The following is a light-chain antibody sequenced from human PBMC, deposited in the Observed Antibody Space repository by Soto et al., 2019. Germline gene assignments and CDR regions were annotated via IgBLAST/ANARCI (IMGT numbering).Light chain of an antibody. J-gene: IGKJ1*01. CDR2: DAS. V-gene: IGKV1-5*01. Sequence: DTQLTQSPSTLSTSVGDRVTIACRASQNIHDWLAWYQQKPGKAPKLLVYDASSLESGVPSRFSATRFGTEFTLTISSLQPDDVATYYCQQYSDYWTFGQGTKVDIK. CDR3: QQYSDYWT. CDR1: QNIHDW.